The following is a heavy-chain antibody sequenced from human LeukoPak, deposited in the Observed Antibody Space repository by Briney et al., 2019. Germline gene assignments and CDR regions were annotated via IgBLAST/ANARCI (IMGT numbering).Heavy chain of an antibody. CDR2: INHSGST. J-gene: IGHJ6*02. CDR1: GGSFSGYY. V-gene: IGHV4-34*01. CDR3: ARGGGYSYGYTYYYYYGMDV. Sequence: PSETLSLTCAVYGGSFSGYYWSWIRQPPGKGLEWIGEINHSGSTNYNPSLKSRVTISVDTSKNQFSLKLSSVTAADTAVYYCARGGGYSYGYTYYYYYGMDVWGQGTTVTVSS. D-gene: IGHD5-18*01.